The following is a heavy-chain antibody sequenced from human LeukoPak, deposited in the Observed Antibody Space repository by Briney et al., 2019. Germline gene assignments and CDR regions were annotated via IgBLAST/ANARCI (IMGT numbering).Heavy chain of an antibody. V-gene: IGHV3-15*01. CDR2: IKSKTDGGTT. Sequence: GGSLRLSCAASGFTFSKAWMSWVRQAPGKGLEWVGRIKSKTDGGTTDYAAPVKGRFTISRDDSKNTLYVQMNSLKTEDTAVYYCTTDTLEGWFDPWGQGTLVTVSS. J-gene: IGHJ5*02. CDR1: GFTFSKAW. CDR3: TTDTLEGWFDP.